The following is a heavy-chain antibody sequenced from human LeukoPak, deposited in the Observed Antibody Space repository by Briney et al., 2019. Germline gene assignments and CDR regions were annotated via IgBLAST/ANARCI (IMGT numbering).Heavy chain of an antibody. CDR3: AKAVYDSSGSFDF. CDR2: ISGSGGSP. V-gene: IGHV3-23*01. J-gene: IGHJ4*02. D-gene: IGHD3-22*01. CDR1: GFSFSIYA. Sequence: GGSLGLSCAASGFSFSIYAMTWARRAPGKGLEWVSGISGSGGSPYYADSVKGRFTISRDTSKNTLYLQMNSLRAEDTAVYYCAKAVYDSSGSFDFWGQGTLVTVSS.